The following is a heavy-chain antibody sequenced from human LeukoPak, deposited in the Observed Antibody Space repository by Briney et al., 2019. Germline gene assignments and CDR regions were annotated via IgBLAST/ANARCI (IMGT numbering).Heavy chain of an antibody. J-gene: IGHJ5*02. Sequence: SVKVSCKASGFTFTSSAMQWVRQARGQRLEWIGWIVVGSGNTNYAQKSQERVTITRDMSTSTAYMELSSLRSEDTAVYYCAATKLRYFDWLYYIGPGVDNWFDPWGQGTLVTVSS. V-gene: IGHV1-58*02. CDR1: GFTFTSSA. CDR3: AATKLRYFDWLYYIGPGVDNWFDP. CDR2: IVVGSGNT. D-gene: IGHD3-9*01.